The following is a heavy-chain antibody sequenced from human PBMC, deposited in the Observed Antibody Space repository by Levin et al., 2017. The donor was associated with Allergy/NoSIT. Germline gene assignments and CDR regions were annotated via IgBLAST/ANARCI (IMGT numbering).Heavy chain of an antibody. CDR2: INHSGST. D-gene: IGHD3-22*01. Sequence: SETLSLTCAVYGGSFSGYYWSWIRQPPGKGLEWIGEINHSGSTNYNPSLKSRVTISVDTSKNQFSLKLSSVTAADTAVYYCVHSSGYYDDAFDIWGQGTMVTVSS. J-gene: IGHJ3*02. CDR3: VHSSGYYDDAFDI. CDR1: GGSFSGYY. V-gene: IGHV4-34*01.